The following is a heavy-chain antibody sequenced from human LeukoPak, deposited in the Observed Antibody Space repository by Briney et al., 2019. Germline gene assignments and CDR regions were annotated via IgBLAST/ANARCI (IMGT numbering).Heavy chain of an antibody. D-gene: IGHD3-3*01. CDR3: GKQGVGYYDFWSGSDAFDI. V-gene: IGHV3-48*03. CDR1: GFTFSSYE. J-gene: IGHJ3*02. CDR2: ISSSGSTI. Sequence: TGGSLRLSCAASGFTFSSYEMNWVRQAPGKGLEWVSYISSSGSTIHYADSVKGRFTISRDNSKNTLYLQMNSLRAEDTAVYYCGKQGVGYYDFWSGSDAFDIWAKGQWSPSLQ.